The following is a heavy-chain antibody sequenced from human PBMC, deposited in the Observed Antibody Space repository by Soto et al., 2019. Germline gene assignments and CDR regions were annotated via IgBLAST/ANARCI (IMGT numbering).Heavy chain of an antibody. J-gene: IGHJ5*02. V-gene: IGHV1-2*02. CDR3: ARAADSSSSEWFDP. CDR2: INPNSGGT. D-gene: IGHD6-6*01. CDR1: GYTFTGYY. Sequence: GASVKVSCKASGYTFTGYYMHWVRQAPGQGLEWMGWINPNSGGTNYAQRFQGRVTMTRDTSISTAYMELSSLRSEDTAVYYCARAADSSSSEWFDPWGQGTLVTVSS.